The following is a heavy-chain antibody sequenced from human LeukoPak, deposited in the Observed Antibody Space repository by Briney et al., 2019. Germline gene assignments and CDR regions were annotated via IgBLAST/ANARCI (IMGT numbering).Heavy chain of an antibody. CDR3: ARHGDYNFDY. Sequence: SETLSLTCTVSGVSISGYYWSWIRQPPGKGLEWIGYIYYSGSTNYNPSLKSRVTISVDTSKNQFSLKLSSVTAADTAVYYCARHGDYNFDYWGQGTLVTVSS. J-gene: IGHJ4*02. V-gene: IGHV4-59*08. D-gene: IGHD3-10*01. CDR1: GVSISGYY. CDR2: IYYSGST.